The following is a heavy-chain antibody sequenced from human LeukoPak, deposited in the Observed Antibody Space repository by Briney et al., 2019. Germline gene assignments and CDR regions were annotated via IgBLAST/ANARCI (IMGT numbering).Heavy chain of an antibody. CDR2: VSGSGRST. Sequence: GGPLRLSCAASGFTFYNYALSWVRQAPGQGLEGVSAVSGSGRSTYYADSVKSRFTISRDNSKYTLYLQMNSLRAEDTAIYYCAKDTHYGGNPHLTFDPWGQGTLVTVSS. V-gene: IGHV3-23*01. J-gene: IGHJ5*02. CDR1: GFTFYNYA. D-gene: IGHD4-23*01. CDR3: AKDTHYGGNPHLTFDP.